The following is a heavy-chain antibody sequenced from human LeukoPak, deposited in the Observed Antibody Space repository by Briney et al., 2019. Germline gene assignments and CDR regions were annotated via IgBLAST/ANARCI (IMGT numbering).Heavy chain of an antibody. CDR3: AREEYDYVWGSYRPLDY. J-gene: IGHJ4*02. CDR2: ISAYNGNT. D-gene: IGHD3-16*02. V-gene: IGHV1-18*01. CDR1: GYTFTSYG. Sequence: ASVKVSCKASGYTFTSYGISWVRQAPGQGLEWMGWISAYNGNTNYAQKLQGRVTMTTDTSTSTAYMELRSLRSDDTAVYYCAREEYDYVWGSYRPLDYWGQGTLVTVSS.